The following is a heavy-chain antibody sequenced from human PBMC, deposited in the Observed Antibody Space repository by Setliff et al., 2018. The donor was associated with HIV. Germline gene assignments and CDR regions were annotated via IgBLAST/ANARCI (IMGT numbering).Heavy chain of an antibody. J-gene: IGHJ6*03. V-gene: IGHV1-18*01. Sequence: GASVKVSCKASGYTFTSYGISWLRQAPGQGLEWMGWISGYNGDTHSTQKFQGRVTMTTDTSTNTAYMEVRSLRSDDTAVYYCARARTDHYDRGRRSHYYIDVWARGATVTVSS. CDR2: ISGYNGDT. D-gene: IGHD3-22*01. CDR1: GYTFTSYG. CDR3: ARARTDHYDRGRRSHYYIDV.